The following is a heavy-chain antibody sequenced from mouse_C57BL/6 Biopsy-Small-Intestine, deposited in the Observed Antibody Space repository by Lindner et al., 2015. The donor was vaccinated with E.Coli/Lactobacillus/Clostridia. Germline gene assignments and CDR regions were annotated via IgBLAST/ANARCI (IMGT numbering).Heavy chain of an antibody. Sequence: VQLQESGAELMKPGASVKLSCKATGYTFTGYWIELVKQRPGHGLEWIGEILPRSGSANYNEQFKGKATFTADTSSNTAYMQLSSLTTEDSAIYYCARSFPGFAYWGQGTLVTVSA. V-gene: IGHV1-9*01. J-gene: IGHJ3*01. CDR1: GYTFTGYW. CDR2: ILPRSGSA. CDR3: ARSFPGFAY.